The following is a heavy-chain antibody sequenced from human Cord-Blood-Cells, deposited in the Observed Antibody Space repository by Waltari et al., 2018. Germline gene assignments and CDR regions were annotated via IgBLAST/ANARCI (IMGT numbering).Heavy chain of an antibody. V-gene: IGHV1-46*01. CDR2: INPSGGST. D-gene: IGHD3-16*01. Sequence: QVQLVQSGAEVKKPWASVKVSCKASGYTFPSYSMHWVRQAPGQGFEWLGIINPSGGSTSYAQKFQGRVTMTRDTSTSTVYMELSSLRSEDTAVYYCARLGDRDAVDIWGQGTMVTISS. CDR1: GYTFPSYS. CDR3: ARLGDRDAVDI. J-gene: IGHJ3*02.